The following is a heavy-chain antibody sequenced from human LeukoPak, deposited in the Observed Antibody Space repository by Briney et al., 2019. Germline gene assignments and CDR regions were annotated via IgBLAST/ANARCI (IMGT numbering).Heavy chain of an antibody. Sequence: PGGSLRLSCAASGFPFSSYWMHWVRQAPGKGLVWVSRINSDGSSTSYADSVKGRFTISRDNAKNSLYLQMNSLRAEDTAVYYCAREEDCSSTSCYVALDYWGQGTLVTVSS. CDR2: INSDGSST. D-gene: IGHD2-2*01. V-gene: IGHV3-74*01. J-gene: IGHJ4*02. CDR3: AREEDCSSTSCYVALDY. CDR1: GFPFSSYW.